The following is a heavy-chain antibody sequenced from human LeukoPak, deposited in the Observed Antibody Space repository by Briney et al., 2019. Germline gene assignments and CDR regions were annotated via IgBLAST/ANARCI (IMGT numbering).Heavy chain of an antibody. CDR2: IYYSGST. CDR1: GGSISSYY. CDR3: ARSLYNYYDSSGYSY. J-gene: IGHJ4*02. Sequence: SETLSLTCTVSGGSISSYYWSWIRQPPGEGLEWIGYIYYSGSTNYNPSLRSRVTISVDTSKNQFSLKLSSVTAADTAVYYCARSLYNYYDSSGYSYWGQGTLVTVSS. V-gene: IGHV4-59*01. D-gene: IGHD3-22*01.